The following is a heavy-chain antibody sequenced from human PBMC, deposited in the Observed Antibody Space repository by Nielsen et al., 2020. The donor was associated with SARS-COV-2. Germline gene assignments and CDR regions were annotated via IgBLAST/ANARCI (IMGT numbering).Heavy chain of an antibody. CDR1: GFTFSSYW. Sequence: GGSLRLSCTASGFTFSSYWMSWVRQVPGKGLEWVANIKPDGSEKYYVDSVKGRFTISRDNSKNTLYLQMNSLRAEDTAVYYCAKDYYYDSSGYEHDAFDIWGQGTMVTVSS. V-gene: IGHV3-7*05. J-gene: IGHJ3*02. D-gene: IGHD3-22*01. CDR3: AKDYYYDSSGYEHDAFDI. CDR2: IKPDGSEK.